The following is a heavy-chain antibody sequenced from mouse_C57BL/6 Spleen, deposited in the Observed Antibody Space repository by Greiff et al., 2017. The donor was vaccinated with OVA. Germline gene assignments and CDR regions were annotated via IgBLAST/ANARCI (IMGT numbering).Heavy chain of an antibody. CDR2: INPNNGGT. J-gene: IGHJ1*03. D-gene: IGHD1-1*01. CDR1: GYTFTDYY. Sequence: EVKLVESGPELVKPGASVKISCKASGYTFTDYYMNWVKQSHGKSLEWIGDINPNNGGTSYNQKFKGKATLTVDKSSSTAYMELRSLTSEDSAVYYCAYGSSYAGRYFDVWGTGTTVTVSS. V-gene: IGHV1-26*01. CDR3: AYGSSYAGRYFDV.